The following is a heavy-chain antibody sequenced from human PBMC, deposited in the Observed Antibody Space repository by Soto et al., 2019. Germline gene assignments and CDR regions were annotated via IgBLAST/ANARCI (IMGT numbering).Heavy chain of an antibody. Sequence: GGSLRLSCAASGFTFSSYWRSWVRQAPGKGLEWVANIKQDGSEKYYVDSVKGRFTISRDNAKNSLYLQMNSLRAEDTAVYYCARESIVVVPAAIYYYYGMDVWGQGTTVTVSS. CDR1: GFTFSSYW. CDR3: ARESIVVVPAAIYYYYGMDV. V-gene: IGHV3-7*03. D-gene: IGHD2-2*01. J-gene: IGHJ6*02. CDR2: IKQDGSEK.